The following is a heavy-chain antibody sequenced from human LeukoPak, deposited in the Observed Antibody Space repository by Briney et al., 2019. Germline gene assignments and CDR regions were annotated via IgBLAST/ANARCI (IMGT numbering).Heavy chain of an antibody. V-gene: IGHV3-23*01. Sequence: GGSLRLSCAASGFTFSSYAMSWVRQAPGKGLEWVSAISGSGGSTCYADSVKGRFTISRDNSKNTLYLQMNSLRAEDTAVYYCARGGASRLSPSGYWGQGTLATVSS. CDR2: ISGSGGST. J-gene: IGHJ4*02. D-gene: IGHD3-16*01. CDR3: ARGGASRLSPSGY. CDR1: GFTFSSYA.